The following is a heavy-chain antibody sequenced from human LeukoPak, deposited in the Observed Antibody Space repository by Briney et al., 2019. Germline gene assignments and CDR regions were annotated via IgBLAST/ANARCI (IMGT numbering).Heavy chain of an antibody. CDR2: IIPIFGTA. CDR3: ARYDYGVDYFDY. V-gene: IGHV1-69*13. CDR1: GGTFSSYA. D-gene: IGHD4-17*01. J-gene: IGHJ4*02. Sequence: SVKVSCKASGGTFSSYAISWVRQAPGQGLEWMGGIIPIFGTANYAQKFQGRVTITADESTSTAYMELSSLRSEDTAVYYCARYDYGVDYFDYWGQGTLVTVSS.